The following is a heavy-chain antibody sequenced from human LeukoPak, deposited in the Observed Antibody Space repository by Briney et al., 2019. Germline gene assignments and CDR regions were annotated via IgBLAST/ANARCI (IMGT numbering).Heavy chain of an antibody. J-gene: IGHJ5*02. CDR3: ARSNHCSGGSCYSAWFDP. D-gene: IGHD2-15*01. Sequence: GGSLRLSCADSGFTFSSYWMHWVRQAPGKGLVWVSRINSDGSSTSYADSVRGRFTISRDNAKNTLYLQMTSLRAEDTAVYYCARSNHCSGGSCYSAWFDPWGQGTLVTVSS. V-gene: IGHV3-74*01. CDR1: GFTFSSYW. CDR2: INSDGSST.